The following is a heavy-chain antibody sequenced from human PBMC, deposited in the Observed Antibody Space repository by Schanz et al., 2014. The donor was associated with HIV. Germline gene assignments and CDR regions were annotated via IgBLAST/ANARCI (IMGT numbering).Heavy chain of an antibody. V-gene: IGHV3-30*09. CDR1: GLTFSSSI. J-gene: IGHJ4*02. CDR2: MSHDGLSK. Sequence: QVQLVESGGGVVQPGRSLRLSCTASGLTFSSSIMHWVRQAPGKGLEWVAGMSHDGLSKYFADSVKGRFAISRDNAKNSLYLQMKGLTDEDTAVYYCARDCLGGCPADYWGQGILVTVSS. D-gene: IGHD2-15*01. CDR3: ARDCLGGCPADY.